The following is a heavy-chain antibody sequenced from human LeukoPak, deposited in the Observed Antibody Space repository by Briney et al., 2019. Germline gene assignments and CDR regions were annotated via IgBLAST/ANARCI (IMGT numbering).Heavy chain of an antibody. J-gene: IGHJ4*02. V-gene: IGHV3-7*03. CDR2: IKQDGSER. D-gene: IGHD3/OR15-3a*01. CDR3: ATSYDMGWLIGY. Sequence: GGSLRLSCAASGFTFGDTWMNWVRQVPGQGLEWVANIKQDGSERFYVASVKGRFTISRDNGKSSLYLQMNSLRAEDTALYYCATSYDMGWLIGYWGQGTLVTVSS. CDR1: GFTFGDTW.